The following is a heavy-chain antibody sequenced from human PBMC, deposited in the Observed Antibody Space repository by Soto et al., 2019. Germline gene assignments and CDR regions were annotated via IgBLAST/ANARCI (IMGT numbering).Heavy chain of an antibody. J-gene: IGHJ4*02. D-gene: IGHD5-18*01. CDR2: IYHNGRT. CDR3: AGLEAMAPEDYFDY. V-gene: IGHV4-38-2*01. Sequence: KPSETLSLTCAVSGYSGSSGYYWGWIRQPPGKGLEWIASIYHNGRTYSKPSLKSRVTISVDTSKNQISLTLSSVTAADTAVYFCAGLEAMAPEDYFDYWGQGTLVTVSS. CDR1: GYSGSSGYY.